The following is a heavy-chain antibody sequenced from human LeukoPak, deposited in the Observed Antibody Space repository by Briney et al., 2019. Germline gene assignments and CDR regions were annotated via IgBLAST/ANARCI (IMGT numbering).Heavy chain of an antibody. CDR2: IYYSGST. CDR3: ARVPYTYYDFWSGYYMGYFDY. CDR1: GGSISSSSYY. Sequence: SETLSLTCTVSGGSISSSSYYWGWIRQPPGKGLEWIGSIYYSGSTYYNPSLKSRVTISVDTSKNQFSLKLSSVTAADTAVYYCARVPYTYYDFWSGYYMGYFDYWGQGTLVTVSS. V-gene: IGHV4-39*07. J-gene: IGHJ4*02. D-gene: IGHD3-3*01.